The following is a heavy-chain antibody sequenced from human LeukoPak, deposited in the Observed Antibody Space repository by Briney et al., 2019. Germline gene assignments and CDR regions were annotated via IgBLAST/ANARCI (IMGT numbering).Heavy chain of an antibody. Sequence: ASVKVSCKASGGTFSSYAISWVRQAPGQGLEWMGGIIPIFGTANYAQKLQGRVTMTTDTSTSTAYMELRSLRSDDTAVYYCARGPNCSGGSCYEDYWGQGTLVTVSS. V-gene: IGHV1-69*05. CDR2: IIPIFGTA. CDR1: GGTFSSYA. J-gene: IGHJ4*02. CDR3: ARGPNCSGGSCYEDY. D-gene: IGHD2-15*01.